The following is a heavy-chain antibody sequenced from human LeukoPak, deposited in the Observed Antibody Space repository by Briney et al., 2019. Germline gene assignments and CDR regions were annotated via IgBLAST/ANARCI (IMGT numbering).Heavy chain of an antibody. CDR2: IYYSGST. CDR3: ARTYDFWSGYSSHFDY. D-gene: IGHD3-3*01. J-gene: IGHJ4*02. V-gene: IGHV4-30-4*08. CDR1: GGSISSGGYY. Sequence: SETLSLTCTVSGGSISSGGYYWSWIRQPPGKGLEWIGYIYYSGSTYYNPSLKSRVTISVDTSKNQFSLKLSSVTAADTAVYYCARTYDFWSGYSSHFDYWGQGTLVTVSS.